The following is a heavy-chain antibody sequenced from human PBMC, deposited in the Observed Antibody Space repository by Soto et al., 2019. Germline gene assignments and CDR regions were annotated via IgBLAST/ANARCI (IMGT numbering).Heavy chain of an antibody. V-gene: IGHV4-39*02. CDR2: IYYRGTT. CDR3: AGDYGEYHFGY. Sequence: QLQLQESGPGLVRPSATLSLTCTVSGGSISSSRYYWGWIRQPPGKGLEWIGKIYYRGTTYYNPSLKSRITMAVDTSKNQFTLKLAYVAAADTAVYYCAGDYGEYHFGYLGQGTLVTVSS. D-gene: IGHD4-17*01. CDR1: GGSISSSRYY. J-gene: IGHJ4*02.